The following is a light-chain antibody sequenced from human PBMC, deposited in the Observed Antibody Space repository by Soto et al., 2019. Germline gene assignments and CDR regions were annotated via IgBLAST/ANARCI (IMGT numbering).Light chain of an antibody. CDR2: GAS. V-gene: IGKV3-20*01. Sequence: EIVLTQSPGTLSLSPGERATLSCRVSQIISSSYLAWYQQRPGQAPRLLIYGASSRATGIPDRFSGSGSGTDFTLTISRLEPADFAVYYCQQYGASPRTFGQGTKVEIK. J-gene: IGKJ1*01. CDR3: QQYGASPRT. CDR1: QIISSSY.